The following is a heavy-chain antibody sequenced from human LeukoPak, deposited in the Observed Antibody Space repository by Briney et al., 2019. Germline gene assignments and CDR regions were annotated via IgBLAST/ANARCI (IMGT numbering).Heavy chain of an antibody. J-gene: IGHJ4*02. CDR3: ASLIVVVPAATKGFFDY. D-gene: IGHD2-2*01. Sequence: SETLSLTCAVSGYSISSGYYWGWIRQPPGKGLEWIGSIYHSRSTYYNPSLKSRVTISVDTSKNQFSLKLSSVTAADTAVYYCASLIVVVPAATKGFFDYWGQGTLVTVSS. CDR1: GYSISSGYY. CDR2: IYHSRST. V-gene: IGHV4-38-2*01.